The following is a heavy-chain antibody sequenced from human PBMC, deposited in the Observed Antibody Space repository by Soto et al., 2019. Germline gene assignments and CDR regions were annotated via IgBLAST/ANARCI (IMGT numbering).Heavy chain of an antibody. J-gene: IGHJ4*02. CDR3: ARFGYYDSSAHPVFDY. V-gene: IGHV1-69*06. CDR1: GGTFSSYA. CDR2: IIPIFGTA. Sequence: SVKVSCKASGGTFSSYAISWVRQAPGQGLEWMGGIIPIFGTANYAQKFQGRVTITADKSTSTAYMELSSLRSEDTAVYYCARFGYYDSSAHPVFDYWGKGTWVTVSS. D-gene: IGHD3-22*01.